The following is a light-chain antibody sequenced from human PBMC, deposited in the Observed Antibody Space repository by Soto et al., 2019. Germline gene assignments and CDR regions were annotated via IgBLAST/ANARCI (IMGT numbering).Light chain of an antibody. Sequence: QSVLTQPPSASGTPGQRVTISCSGTRSNIGSNYVYWYQQLPGTVPKLLIYGNSNRPSGVPDRFSASKSGTSASLAITGLQAEDEGDYYCHSYDSSLSGSVFGGGTKLTVL. V-gene: IGLV1-40*01. CDR3: HSYDSSLSGSV. J-gene: IGLJ3*02. CDR1: RSNIGSNY. CDR2: GNS.